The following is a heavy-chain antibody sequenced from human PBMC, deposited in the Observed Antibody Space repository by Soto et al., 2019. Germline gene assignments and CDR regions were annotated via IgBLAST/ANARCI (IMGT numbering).Heavy chain of an antibody. V-gene: IGHV3-23*01. CDR2: ISGSGFKK. J-gene: IGHJ5*02. CDR1: GFIFENFG. Sequence: GGSLRLSCAASGFIFENFGMSWVRQAPGKGLEWISSISGSGFKKYYADSVKGRFTISRDNSKSTVYLELNNLSAEDTAVYHCAKNQGVELVPLATVDWFDPWGQGSVVTVFS. D-gene: IGHD1-26*01. CDR3: AKNQGVELVPLATVDWFDP.